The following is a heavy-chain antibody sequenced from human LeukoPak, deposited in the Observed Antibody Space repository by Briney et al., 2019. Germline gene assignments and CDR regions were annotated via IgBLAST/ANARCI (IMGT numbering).Heavy chain of an antibody. CDR3: ARDRGHYDILTGYYGPYWYFDL. D-gene: IGHD3-9*01. Sequence: KPSETLSLTCTVSGGSISSYYWSWLRQPPGKGLEWIGYIYYSGSTNYNPSLKSRVTISVDTSKNQFSLKLSSVTAADTAVYYCARDRGHYDILTGYYGPYWYFDLWGRGTLVTVSS. J-gene: IGHJ2*01. CDR1: GGSISSYY. V-gene: IGHV4-59*01. CDR2: IYYSGST.